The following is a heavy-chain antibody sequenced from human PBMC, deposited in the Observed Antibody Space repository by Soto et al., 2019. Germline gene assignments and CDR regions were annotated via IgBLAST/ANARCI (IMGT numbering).Heavy chain of an antibody. CDR1: GGSISSSNW. CDR3: ARDTDYGDYPFDY. D-gene: IGHD4-17*01. J-gene: IGHJ4*02. V-gene: IGHV4-4*02. Sequence: SETLSLTCAVSGGSISSSNWWSWVRQPPGKGLEWIGEIYHSGSTNYNPSLKSRVTISVDKSKNQFSLKLSSVTAADTAVYYCARDTDYGDYPFDYWGQGTLVTVSS. CDR2: IYHSGST.